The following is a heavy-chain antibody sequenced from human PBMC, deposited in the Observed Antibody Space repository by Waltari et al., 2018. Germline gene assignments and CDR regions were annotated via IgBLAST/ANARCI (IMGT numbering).Heavy chain of an antibody. J-gene: IGHJ6*03. D-gene: IGHD2-2*01. V-gene: IGHV4-59*01. CDR1: GGSISSYY. CDR3: ARVGVVVVPAAMPNYDFWNYYYMDV. CDR2: IYYSGST. Sequence: QVQLQESGPGLVKPSETLSLTCTVSGGSISSYYWSWIRQPPGQGLEWMGYIYYSGSTNYNPSLKSRVTISGDTSKNQFSLKLSSVTAADTAVYYCARVGVVVVPAAMPNYDFWNYYYMDVWGKGTTVTVSS.